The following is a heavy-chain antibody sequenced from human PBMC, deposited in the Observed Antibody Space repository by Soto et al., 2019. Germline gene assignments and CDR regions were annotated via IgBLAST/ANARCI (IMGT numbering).Heavy chain of an antibody. CDR2: IYHSGVT. J-gene: IGHJ6*02. Sequence: SETLSLTCAVSGGSISSGGYSWSWIRQPPGKGLEWIGYIYHSGVTNYKPSLKRRVTISVDTSKNQFSLQLKSVTAADTALYYCARFSGSYYYAMDVWGQGSTVTVSS. CDR3: ARFSGSYYYAMDV. D-gene: IGHD6-19*01. V-gene: IGHV4-30-2*01. CDR1: GGSISSGGYS.